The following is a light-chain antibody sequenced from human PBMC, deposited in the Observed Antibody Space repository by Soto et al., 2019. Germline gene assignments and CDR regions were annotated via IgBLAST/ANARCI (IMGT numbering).Light chain of an antibody. CDR2: DAS. Sequence: VLTQSTATLASSPGETAPLSCRASQSVSIYLAWYQQKPGQAPRLLIYDASNRATGIPARFSGSGSGTDFTLTISSLEPEDFAFYYCQQRSNWPPLITFGQGTRLEIK. CDR3: QQRSNWPPLIT. CDR1: QSVSIY. J-gene: IGKJ5*01. V-gene: IGKV3-11*01.